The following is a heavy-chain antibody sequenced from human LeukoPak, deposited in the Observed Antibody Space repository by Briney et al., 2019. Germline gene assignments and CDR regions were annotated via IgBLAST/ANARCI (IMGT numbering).Heavy chain of an antibody. Sequence: RASVKLSCAASGYTFTSYYMHWVRQAPGKGLEWIASINPNSGGTNYAQNLQGRVTMTRDTSISTAYLELSRLRSDDTAVYYCARDGDFWSGYPLYYFDYWGQGTLVTVSS. CDR3: ARDGDFWSGYPLYYFDY. CDR1: GYTFTSYY. J-gene: IGHJ4*02. CDR2: INPNSGGT. V-gene: IGHV1-2*02. D-gene: IGHD3-3*01.